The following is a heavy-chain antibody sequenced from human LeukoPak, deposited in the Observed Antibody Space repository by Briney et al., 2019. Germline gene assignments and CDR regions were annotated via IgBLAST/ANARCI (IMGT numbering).Heavy chain of an antibody. CDR2: IYYSGST. V-gene: IGHV4-59*01. D-gene: IGHD4-17*01. J-gene: IGHJ5*02. CDR3: ARVSSPDDYGDYWFDP. CDR1: GGSISSYY. Sequence: SETLSLTCTVSGGSISSYYWSWIRQPPGKGLEWIGYIYYSGSTNYNPSLKSRVTISVDTSKNQFSLKLSSVTAADTAVYCCARVSSPDDYGDYWFDPWGQGTLVTVSS.